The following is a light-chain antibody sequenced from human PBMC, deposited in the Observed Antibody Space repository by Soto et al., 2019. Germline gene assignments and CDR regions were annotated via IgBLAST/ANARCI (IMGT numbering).Light chain of an antibody. CDR3: SSYKTNRDVL. CDR2: KVS. CDR1: SSDIGAYNF. V-gene: IGLV2-14*01. Sequence: QSALTQPASVSGSPGQSITISCTGTSSDIGAYNFVSWYQQHPDKAPKLMIYKVSNRPSGVSNRFSGSKSGITASLTISGLQAEDEADYYCSSYKTNRDVLFGGGTQLTVL. J-gene: IGLJ2*01.